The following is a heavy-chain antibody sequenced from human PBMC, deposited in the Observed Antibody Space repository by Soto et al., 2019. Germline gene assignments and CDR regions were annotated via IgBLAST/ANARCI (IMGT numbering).Heavy chain of an antibody. CDR1: GFNFNNAY. CDR2: IKSKTDGGTI. J-gene: IGHJ4*02. Sequence: PGGSLRLSCAASGFNFNNAYINWVRQAPGKGLEWVGRIKSKTDGGTIDYNAPVKDRFTISRDDSKNTLYLQMSSLEIEDTAVYYCTTDRYWGQGTLVTVSS. V-gene: IGHV3-15*07. CDR3: TTDRY.